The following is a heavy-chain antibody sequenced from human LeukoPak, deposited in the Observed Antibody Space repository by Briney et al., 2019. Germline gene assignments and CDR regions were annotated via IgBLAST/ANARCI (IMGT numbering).Heavy chain of an antibody. J-gene: IGHJ4*02. CDR2: INPSGGST. D-gene: IGHD3-3*01. CDR1: GYTFTSYY. Sequence: ASVKVSCKASGYTFTSYYMHWVRQAPGQGLEWMGIINPSGGSTSYAQKSQGRVTMTRDTSTSTVYMELSSLRSEDTAVYYCARDIATIFGVVSGVDYWGQGTLVTVSS. V-gene: IGHV1-46*01. CDR3: ARDIATIFGVVSGVDY.